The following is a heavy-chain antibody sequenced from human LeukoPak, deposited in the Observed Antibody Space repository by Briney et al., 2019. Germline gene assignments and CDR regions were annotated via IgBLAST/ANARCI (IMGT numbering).Heavy chain of an antibody. Sequence: GGSLRLSCAASGFTFSNAWMSWVRQAPGKGLEWVGRIKSKTDGGTTDYAAPVKGRFTISRDDSKNTLYLQMNSLKTEDTAVYYCAKVEIQLWFGYFDYWGQGTLVTVSS. V-gene: IGHV3-15*01. CDR3: AKVEIQLWFGYFDY. D-gene: IGHD5-18*01. CDR2: IKSKTDGGTT. J-gene: IGHJ4*02. CDR1: GFTFSNAW.